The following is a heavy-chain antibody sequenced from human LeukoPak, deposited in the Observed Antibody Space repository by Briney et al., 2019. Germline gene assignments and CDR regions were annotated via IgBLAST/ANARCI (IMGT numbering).Heavy chain of an antibody. Sequence: SETLSLTCTVSGGSISRYCWSWIRQPPGKGLEWIGYIYYSGSTNYNPSLKSRVTISVDTSKNQFSLKLSFVTAADTAVYYCARGGDSSSWYKYFDYWGQGTLVTVSS. CDR3: ARGGDSSSWYKYFDY. CDR1: GGSISRYC. V-gene: IGHV4-59*01. D-gene: IGHD6-13*01. J-gene: IGHJ4*02. CDR2: IYYSGST.